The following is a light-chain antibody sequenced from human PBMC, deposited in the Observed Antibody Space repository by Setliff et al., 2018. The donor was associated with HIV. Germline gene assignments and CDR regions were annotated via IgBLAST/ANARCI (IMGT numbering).Light chain of an antibody. CDR3: GTWDSSLRTVV. CDR1: TSNIENNF. Sequence: QSVLTQPPSVSAAPGQKVTISCSGTTSNIENNFVSWYEQVPGTAPRVLIYDNNKRPSGIPDRFSGSKSGTSATLDITGLQTEDEADYYCGTWDSSLRTVVFGGGTKVTVL. J-gene: IGLJ2*01. V-gene: IGLV1-51*01. CDR2: DNN.